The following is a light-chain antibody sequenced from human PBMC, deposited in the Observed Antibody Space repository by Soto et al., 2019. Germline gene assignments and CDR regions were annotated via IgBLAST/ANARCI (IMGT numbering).Light chain of an antibody. Sequence: DIQMTQSPSSLSASVGDRVTITCRASQGISNYLAWYQQQPGKVPKLLIYVASTLQSGVPSRFSGSGSGTDFTLTISSLQPADVATYYCQKYNSAPWTFGQGTKVEIK. CDR1: QGISNY. CDR3: QKYNSAPWT. CDR2: VAS. J-gene: IGKJ1*01. V-gene: IGKV1-27*01.